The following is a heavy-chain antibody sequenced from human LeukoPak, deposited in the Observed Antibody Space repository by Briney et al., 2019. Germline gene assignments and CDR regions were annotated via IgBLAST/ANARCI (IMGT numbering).Heavy chain of an antibody. Sequence: GGSLRLSCAASGFTFSSYGMHWVRQAPGKGLEWVANIKQDGSEKYYVDSVKGRFTISRDNVKNSLHLQMNSLRAEDTAVYYCARGSGHYYDSSGYYYDAFDIWGQGTMVTVSS. CDR3: ARGSGHYYDSSGYYYDAFDI. V-gene: IGHV3-7*01. D-gene: IGHD3-22*01. J-gene: IGHJ3*02. CDR1: GFTFSSYG. CDR2: IKQDGSEK.